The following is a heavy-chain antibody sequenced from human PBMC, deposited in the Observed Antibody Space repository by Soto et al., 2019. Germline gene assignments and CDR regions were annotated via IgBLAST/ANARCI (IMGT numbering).Heavy chain of an antibody. CDR2: IYWDDDK. CDR3: ALRRSTYYYDSTFDP. J-gene: IGHJ5*02. Sequence: SGPTLVNPTQTLTLTCTFSGFSLSTSGVGVGWIRQPPGKALEWLALIYWDDDKRYSPSLKSRLTITKDTSKNQVVLTMTNMDPVDTATYYCALRRSTYYYDSTFDPRAQGTPVTGSS. CDR1: GFSLSTSGVG. V-gene: IGHV2-5*02. D-gene: IGHD3-22*01.